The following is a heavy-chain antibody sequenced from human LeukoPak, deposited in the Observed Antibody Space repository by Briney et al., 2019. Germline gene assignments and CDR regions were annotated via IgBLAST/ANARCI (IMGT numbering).Heavy chain of an antibody. CDR3: AKDMAVAGPRYFDR. CDR2: ISGSGGST. V-gene: IGHV3-23*01. J-gene: IGHJ2*01. CDR1: GFTFSSYA. D-gene: IGHD6-19*01. Sequence: GGSLRLSCAASGFTFSSYAMSWVRQAPGKGLEWVSAISGSGGSTYYADFVKGRITIARDNSKNTLYLQMNSQTAADAAVSYCAKDMAVAGPRYFDRWVRGALVTVSS.